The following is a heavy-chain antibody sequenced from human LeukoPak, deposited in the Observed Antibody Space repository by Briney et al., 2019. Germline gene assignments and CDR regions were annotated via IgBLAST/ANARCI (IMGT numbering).Heavy chain of an antibody. J-gene: IGHJ3*02. CDR3: AKLYDSSGSRDDAFDI. CDR2: INHSGST. CDR1: GGSISSSSYY. D-gene: IGHD3-22*01. V-gene: IGHV4-39*07. Sequence: PSETLSLTCTVSGGSISSSSYYWGWIRQPPGKGLEWIGEINHSGSTNYNPSLKSRVTISVDTSKNQFSLKLSSATAADTAVYYCAKLYDSSGSRDDAFDIWGQGTMVTVSS.